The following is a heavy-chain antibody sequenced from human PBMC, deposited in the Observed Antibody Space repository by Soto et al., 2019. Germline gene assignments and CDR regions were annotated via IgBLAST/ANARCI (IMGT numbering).Heavy chain of an antibody. CDR2: IGMAGDT. D-gene: IGHD3-10*01. CDR3: AKWTGSGSYGIEY. V-gene: IGHV3-13*01. J-gene: IGHJ4*02. CDR1: GLTFSSYD. Sequence: EVQLVESGGGLVQPGGSLRLSCAASGLTFSSYDMHWVRQATGKGLEWVSAIGMAGDTYYSDSVKARFTISRENAKNSLYLQMNSLPVGDTALYYGAKWTGSGSYGIEYWGQGTLVTVCS.